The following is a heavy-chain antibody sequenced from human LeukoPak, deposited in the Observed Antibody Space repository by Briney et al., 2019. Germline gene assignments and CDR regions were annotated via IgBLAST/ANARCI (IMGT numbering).Heavy chain of an antibody. J-gene: IGHJ4*02. CDR1: GFTFSGYW. CDR2: IKQDGSEK. D-gene: IGHD3-10*01. V-gene: IGHV3-7*01. Sequence: GGSLRLSYAASGFTFSGYWMSWVRQAPGKGLEWVADIKQDGSEKYYVDSVKGRFTISRDNAKNSLYLQMNSLRAEDTAVYYCARDGWATSDYWGQGTLVTVSS. CDR3: ARDGWATSDY.